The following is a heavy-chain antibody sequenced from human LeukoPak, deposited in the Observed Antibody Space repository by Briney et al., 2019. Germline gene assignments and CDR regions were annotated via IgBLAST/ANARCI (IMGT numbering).Heavy chain of an antibody. CDR1: GGSISSHY. V-gene: IGHV4-59*11. Sequence: PSETLSLTCTVSGGSISSHYWSCSRQPPGKGLEWSGYIYYSGGTNYNPSLKSRVTISVDTSKNQFSLKLSSMTAADTAVYYCARAGYCSSTSSYLYAFDIWGQGTMVTVSS. D-gene: IGHD2-2*01. CDR2: IYYSGGT. J-gene: IGHJ3*02. CDR3: ARAGYCSSTSSYLYAFDI.